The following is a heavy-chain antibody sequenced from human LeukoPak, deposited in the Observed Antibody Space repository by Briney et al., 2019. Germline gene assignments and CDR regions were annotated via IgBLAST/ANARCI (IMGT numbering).Heavy chain of an antibody. J-gene: IGHJ2*01. CDR3: ARHALAVAGHAWWYFDL. CDR2: IYYSGST. D-gene: IGHD6-19*01. Sequence: PSETLSLTCTVSDGSISTHYWSWIRQPPGKGLEWIGSIYYSGSTYYNPSLKSRVTISVDTSKNQFSLKLSSVTAADTAVYYCARHALAVAGHAWWYFDLWGRGTLVTVSS. V-gene: IGHV4-39*01. CDR1: DGSISTHY.